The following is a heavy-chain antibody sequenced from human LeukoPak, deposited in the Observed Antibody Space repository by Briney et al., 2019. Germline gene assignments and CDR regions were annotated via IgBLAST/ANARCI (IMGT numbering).Heavy chain of an antibody. Sequence: QPGGSLRLSCAASGFTFSSYAMYWVRQAPGKGLEWVSGIFGSGGSTHYADSVKGRFTISRDNSKNTVYLQMNSLRAEVTAVYYRAKTTTGYSSGRFPGWPVDYWGQGTLVTVSS. D-gene: IGHD6-19*01. V-gene: IGHV3-23*01. CDR1: GFTFSSYA. CDR2: IFGSGGST. J-gene: IGHJ4*02. CDR3: AKTTTGYSSGRFPGWPVDY.